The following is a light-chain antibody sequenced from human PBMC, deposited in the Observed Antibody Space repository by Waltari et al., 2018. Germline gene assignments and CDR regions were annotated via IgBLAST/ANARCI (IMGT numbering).Light chain of an antibody. V-gene: IGKV3-20*01. CDR1: QSVSRA. Sequence: EIVFTQSPGRLSSSPGERVPPSCRASQSVSRALAWYQQKPGQAPRLLIFGASNRATGIPDRFSGSGSETDFSLTISRLEPEDFAVYYCQHYVRLPATFGRGTKVEIK. J-gene: IGKJ1*01. CDR3: QHYVRLPAT. CDR2: GAS.